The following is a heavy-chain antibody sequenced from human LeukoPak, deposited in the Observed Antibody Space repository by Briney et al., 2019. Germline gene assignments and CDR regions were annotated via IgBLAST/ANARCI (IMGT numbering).Heavy chain of an antibody. V-gene: IGHV3-23*01. CDR3: AIRRSGYYYDDAFDI. D-gene: IGHD3-22*01. CDR2: ISGSGGTT. J-gene: IGHJ3*02. CDR1: GFTFNSYA. Sequence: GGSLRLSCAASGFTFNSYAVSWVRQAPGKGLEWVSAISGSGGTTYYADSVKGRFTISRDKSKNTLYLQMNSLRAEDTAVYYCAIRRSGYYYDDAFDIWGQGTMVTVSS.